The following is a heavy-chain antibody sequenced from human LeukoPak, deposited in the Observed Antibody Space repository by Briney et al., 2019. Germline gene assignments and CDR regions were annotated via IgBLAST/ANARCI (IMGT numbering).Heavy chain of an antibody. V-gene: IGHV3-30*04. J-gene: IGHJ6*01. CDR3: ARRRGYCSGGSCVGDCFCGLDV. Sequence: GGSLRLSCAASGFTFSSCSMHWVRQAPGKGLEWVAVISSDGNNKYYADSVKGRFTISRDNSKNSLYLQRNSLGDDDTAVYYCARRRGYCSGGSCVGDCFCGLDVLGQGTTVTVSS. CDR1: GFTFSSCS. D-gene: IGHD2-15*01. CDR2: ISSDGNNK.